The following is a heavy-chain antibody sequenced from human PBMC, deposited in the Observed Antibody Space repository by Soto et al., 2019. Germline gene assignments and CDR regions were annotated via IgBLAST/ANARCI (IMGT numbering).Heavy chain of an antibody. Sequence: GSLRLSCAASGFTFSSYAMSWVRQAPGKGLEWVSAISGSGGSTYYADSVKGRFTISRDNSKNTLYLQMNSLRAEDTAVYYCAKVIGWGQYQLLFLHDAFDIWGQGTMVTVSS. J-gene: IGHJ3*02. CDR3: AKVIGWGQYQLLFLHDAFDI. V-gene: IGHV3-23*01. D-gene: IGHD2-2*01. CDR2: ISGSGGST. CDR1: GFTFSSYA.